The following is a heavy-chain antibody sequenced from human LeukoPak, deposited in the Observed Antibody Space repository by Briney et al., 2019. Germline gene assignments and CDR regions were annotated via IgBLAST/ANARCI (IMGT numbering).Heavy chain of an antibody. CDR3: ARERQDTIVHSGAFDI. J-gene: IGHJ3*02. V-gene: IGHV3-30-3*01. CDR2: IASDGSQT. CDR1: GFTFSSYF. D-gene: IGHD3-10*01. Sequence: GRSLRLSCAASGFTFSSYFMHWVRQAPGKGLEWVAVIASDGSQTFYVESVKGRFSISRDNSKNTLYLQMNSLRAEDTAVYLCARERQDTIVHSGAFDIWGQGTMVIVSS.